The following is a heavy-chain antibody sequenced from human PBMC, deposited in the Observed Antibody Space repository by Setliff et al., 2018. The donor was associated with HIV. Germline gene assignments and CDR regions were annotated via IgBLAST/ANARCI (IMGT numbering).Heavy chain of an antibody. CDR1: RFTFNDYW. D-gene: IGHD3-22*01. V-gene: IGHV3-7*01. CDR2: IDRDGSET. CDR3: ASDATPYYYDSSGSNY. Sequence: GSLRLSCVASRFTFNDYWMSWVRQAPGKGLEWVANIDRDGSETNYVDSVKGRFTISRDNAKNSLYLQMNSLRAEDTAVYYCASDATPYYYDSSGSNYWGQGTLVTVSS. J-gene: IGHJ4*02.